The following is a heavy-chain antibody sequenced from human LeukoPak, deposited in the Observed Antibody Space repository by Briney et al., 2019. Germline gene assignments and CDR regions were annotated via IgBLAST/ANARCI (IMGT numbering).Heavy chain of an antibody. D-gene: IGHD6-19*01. CDR2: VYHSGST. CDR3: ARGTAVAGALDY. V-gene: IGHV4-38-2*01. J-gene: IGHJ4*02. Sequence: PSETLSLTCAVSGYSISSGYYWGWIRQPPGKGLEWIGSVYHSGSTYYNPSLKSRVTISVDTSKNQFSLRLSSVTAADTAVYYCARGTAVAGALDYWGQGTLAPVSS. CDR1: GYSISSGYY.